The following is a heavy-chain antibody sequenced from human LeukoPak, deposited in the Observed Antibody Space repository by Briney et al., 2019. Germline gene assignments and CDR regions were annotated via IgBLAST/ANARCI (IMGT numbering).Heavy chain of an antibody. CDR3: ARAQGGSYWGGYFDY. Sequence: SETLSLTCAVYGGSFSGYYWSWIRQPPGKGLEWIGYIYYSGSTNYNPSLKSRVTIPVDTSKNQFSLKLSSVTAADTAVYYCARAQGGSYWGGYFDYWGQGTLVTVSS. D-gene: IGHD1-26*01. CDR1: GGSFSGYY. J-gene: IGHJ4*02. CDR2: IYYSGST. V-gene: IGHV4-59*01.